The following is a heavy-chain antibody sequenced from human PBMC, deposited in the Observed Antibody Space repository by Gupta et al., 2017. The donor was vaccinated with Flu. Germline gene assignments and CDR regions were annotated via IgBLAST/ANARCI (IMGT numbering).Heavy chain of an antibody. CDR1: GFTFSSYA. Sequence: EVQLVESGGGLVQPGGSLRLSCSASGFTFSSYAMHWVRQAPGKGLEYVSAISSNGGSTYYADSVKGRFTISRDNSKNTLYLQMSSLRAEDTAVYYCVNLPHSSGRRQSDYFDYWGQGTLVTVSS. V-gene: IGHV3-64D*06. CDR2: ISSNGGST. J-gene: IGHJ4*02. CDR3: VNLPHSSGRRQSDYFDY. D-gene: IGHD6-19*01.